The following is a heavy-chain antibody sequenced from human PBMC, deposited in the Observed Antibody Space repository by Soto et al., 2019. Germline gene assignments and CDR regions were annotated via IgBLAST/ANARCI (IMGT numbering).Heavy chain of an antibody. D-gene: IGHD2-15*01. CDR2: IYYSGST. CDR1: GGSISTSSYY. J-gene: IGHJ4*02. V-gene: IGHV4-39*02. Sequence: SETLSLTCTVSGGSISTSSYYWGWIRQPPGKGLEWIGTIYYSGSTYYNPSLRSRVTMSVDTSKNQFSLKLSSVTAADTAVYYCAIESRTVVAATPPVDYWGQGTLVTVSS. CDR3: AIESRTVVAATPPVDY.